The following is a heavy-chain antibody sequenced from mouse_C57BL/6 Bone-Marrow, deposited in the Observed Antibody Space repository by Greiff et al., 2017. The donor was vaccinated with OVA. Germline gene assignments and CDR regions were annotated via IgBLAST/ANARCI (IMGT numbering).Heavy chain of an antibody. CDR3: TVWWIPWDYYAMDY. J-gene: IGHJ4*01. D-gene: IGHD1-1*02. CDR1: GFTFSNYW. CDR2: IRLKSDNYAT. Sequence: EVKLVESGGGLVQPGGSMKLSCVASGFTFSNYWMNWVRQSPEKGLEWVAQIRLKSDNYATHYAESVKGRFTISRDNSQSSFYLQMNDLRAEDTGIYYCTVWWIPWDYYAMDYWGQGTSVTVSA. V-gene: IGHV6-3*01.